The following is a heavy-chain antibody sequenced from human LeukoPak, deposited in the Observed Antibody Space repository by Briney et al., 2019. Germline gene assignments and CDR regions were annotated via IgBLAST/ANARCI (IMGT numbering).Heavy chain of an antibody. Sequence: PGGSLRLSCAASGFTFSSYEMNWVRQAPGKGLEWVSYISSSGSTIYYADSVKGRFTISRDNSKNTLYLQMNSLRAEDTAVYYCAKDCGGDCWRGYYYMDVWGKGTTVTISS. CDR3: AKDCGGDCWRGYYYMDV. CDR1: GFTFSSYE. J-gene: IGHJ6*03. V-gene: IGHV3-48*03. CDR2: ISSSGSTI. D-gene: IGHD2-21*02.